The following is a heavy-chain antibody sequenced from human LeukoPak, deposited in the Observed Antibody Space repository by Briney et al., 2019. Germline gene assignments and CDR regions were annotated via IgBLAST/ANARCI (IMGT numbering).Heavy chain of an antibody. V-gene: IGHV3-23*01. D-gene: IGHD5-12*01. CDR1: GFTLRSYD. CDR2: TSGSGGNT. CDR3: AKEYSGYDFDY. Sequence: GGSLRLSCAASGFTLRSYDMSWVRQAPGKGLEWVAATSGSGGNTYYADSVKGRFTISRDNSKNTLYLQMNSLRAEDTAVYYCAKEYSGYDFDYWGQGTLDTVSS. J-gene: IGHJ4*02.